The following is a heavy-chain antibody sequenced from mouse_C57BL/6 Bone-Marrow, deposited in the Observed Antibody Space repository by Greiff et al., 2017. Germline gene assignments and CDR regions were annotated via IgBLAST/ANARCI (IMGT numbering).Heavy chain of an antibody. CDR3: ARGGGLDGNYESWYFDY. V-gene: IGHV1-9*01. J-gene: IGHJ2*01. CDR1: GYTFTGYW. CDR2: ILPGSGST. Sequence: QVQLQQSGAELMKPGASVTLSCKATGYTFTGYWIEWVKQRPGHGLEWIGEILPGSGSTNYNEKFKGKATFTADTSSNTAYMQLSSLTTEDAAIYYCARGGGLDGNYESWYFDYGGQGTTLTVSA. D-gene: IGHD2-1*01.